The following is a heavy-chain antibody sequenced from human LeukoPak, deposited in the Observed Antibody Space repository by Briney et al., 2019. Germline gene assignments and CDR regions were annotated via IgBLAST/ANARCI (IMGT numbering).Heavy chain of an antibody. CDR2: ISAYNGNT. Sequence: ASVKVSCKASGYTFTSYGISWVRQAPGQGLEWMGWISAYNGNTNYAQKLQGRVTMTTDTSTSTAYMELRRLRSDDTAVYYCARDQKTYYDFWSGYDDVNWFDPWGQGTLVTVSS. V-gene: IGHV1-18*01. J-gene: IGHJ5*02. CDR3: ARDQKTYYDFWSGYDDVNWFDP. D-gene: IGHD3-3*01. CDR1: GYTFTSYG.